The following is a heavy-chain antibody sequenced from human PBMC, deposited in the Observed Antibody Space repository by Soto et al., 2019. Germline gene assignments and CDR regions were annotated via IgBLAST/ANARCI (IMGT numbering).Heavy chain of an antibody. D-gene: IGHD6-25*01. CDR2: ISSGGDIT. J-gene: IGHJ5*02. CDR1: GFPFSSYA. CDR3: AKDQIRRSVAAASTNWSDP. V-gene: IGHV3-23*01. Sequence: PGGSLRLSCAASGFPFSSYAMNWVRQAPGKGLEWLSTISSGGDITFYADSVKGRFTISRDNSNNTLFLQMSGLRADDTAEYFCAKDQIRRSVAAASTNWSDPCGQGILVTVS.